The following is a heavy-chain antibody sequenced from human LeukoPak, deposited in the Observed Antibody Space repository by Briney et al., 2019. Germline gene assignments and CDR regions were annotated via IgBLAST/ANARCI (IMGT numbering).Heavy chain of an antibody. CDR2: ISAYNGNT. Sequence: GASVKVSCKASGYTFTSYGISWVRQAPGQGLEWMGWISAYNGNTNYAQKLQGRVTMTTDTSTSTAYMELRSLRSDDTAVYYCARAAAGVAVAGVFDYWGQGTLVTVSS. D-gene: IGHD6-19*01. CDR1: GYTFTSYG. V-gene: IGHV1-18*01. J-gene: IGHJ4*02. CDR3: ARAAAGVAVAGVFDY.